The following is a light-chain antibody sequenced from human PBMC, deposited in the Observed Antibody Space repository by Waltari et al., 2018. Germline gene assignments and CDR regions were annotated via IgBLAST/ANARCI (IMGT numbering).Light chain of an antibody. CDR2: DSS. V-gene: IGKV1-33*01. Sequence: DIQMTQSPSSLSASVGDRVTITCQASQDIRHFLNWYQQKPGKAPNLLIYDSSKLETGVPSRFTGSGSVTEFTLTISSLQPEDMCTYFCQHYENFPLARTFGQGTKVEIK. J-gene: IGKJ1*01. CDR3: QHYENFPLART. CDR1: QDIRHF.